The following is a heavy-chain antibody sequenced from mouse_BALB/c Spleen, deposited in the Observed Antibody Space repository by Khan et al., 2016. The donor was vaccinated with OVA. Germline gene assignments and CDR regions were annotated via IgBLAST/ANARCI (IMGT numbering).Heavy chain of an antibody. CDR3: ASHLTGSFAY. D-gene: IGHD4-1*01. J-gene: IGHJ3*01. V-gene: IGHV5-6*01. CDR2: ISSGGDYT. CDR1: GFSFSSYS. Sequence: EVELVESGGDLVKPGGSLKLSCAASGFSFSSYSMSWVRQTPDKRLEWVATISSGGDYTYYPDIVKGRFNISRDNAKNTLYLQMSSLKSEDTAMYYGASHLTGSFAYWGQGTLVTVSA.